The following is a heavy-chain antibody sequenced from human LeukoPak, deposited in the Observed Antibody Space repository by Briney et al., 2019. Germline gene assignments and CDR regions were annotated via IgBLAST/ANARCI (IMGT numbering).Heavy chain of an antibody. J-gene: IGHJ3*02. V-gene: IGHV1-24*01. D-gene: IGHD5-18*01. CDR3: ATDGESGGYSFKNAFDI. Sequence: ASVKVSCKVSGYTLTELSMHWVRQAPGKGLEWMGGFDPEDGETIYAQKFQGRVTMTEDTSTDTAYMELSSLRSGDTAVYYCATDGESGGYSFKNAFDIWGQGTMVTVSS. CDR1: GYTLTELS. CDR2: FDPEDGET.